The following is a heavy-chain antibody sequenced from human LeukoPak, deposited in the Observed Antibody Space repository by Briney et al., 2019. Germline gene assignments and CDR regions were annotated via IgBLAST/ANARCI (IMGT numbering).Heavy chain of an antibody. CDR1: GFTFSSYG. D-gene: IGHD3-9*01. Sequence: PGGSPRLSCAASGFTFSSYGMHWVRQAPGKGLEWVAVISYDGTNEYYADSVKGRFTISRDNSKNTLYLQMNSLRAEDTAVYYCAKRGELGLTGYFYFDYWGQGTLVTVSS. CDR2: ISYDGTNE. CDR3: AKRGELGLTGYFYFDY. V-gene: IGHV3-30*18. J-gene: IGHJ4*02.